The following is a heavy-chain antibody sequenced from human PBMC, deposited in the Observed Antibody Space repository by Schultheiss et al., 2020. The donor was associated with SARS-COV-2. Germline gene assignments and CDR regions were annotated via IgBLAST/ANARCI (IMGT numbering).Heavy chain of an antibody. CDR3: SKYLSHYYYYGMDV. V-gene: IGHV1-2*02. J-gene: IGHJ6*02. Sequence: ASVKVSCKASGYTFTGYYMHWVRQAPGQGLEWMGWINPNSGGTNYAQKLQGRVTMTTDTSTTTAYMELRSLRSDDTAVYYCSKYLSHYYYYGMDVWGQGTTVTVAS. D-gene: IGHD2/OR15-2a*01. CDR1: GYTFTGYY. CDR2: INPNSGGT.